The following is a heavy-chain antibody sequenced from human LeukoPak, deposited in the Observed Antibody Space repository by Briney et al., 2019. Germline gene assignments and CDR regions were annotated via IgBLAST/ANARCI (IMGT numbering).Heavy chain of an antibody. CDR2: TSSDLNVK. D-gene: IGHD5-18*01. CDR3: ASTADY. V-gene: IGHV3-30-3*01. CDR1: GFTFRNYV. J-gene: IGHJ4*02. Sequence: GGSLRLSCAASGFTFRNYVIHWVRQAPGKGLEWVAVTSSDLNVKLYADSVKGRFTISRDNSRSTLYLQMNSLRAEDTALYYCASTADYWGQGTLVTVSS.